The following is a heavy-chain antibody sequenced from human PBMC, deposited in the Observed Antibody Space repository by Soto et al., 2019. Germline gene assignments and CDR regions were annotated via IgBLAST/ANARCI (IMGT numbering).Heavy chain of an antibody. J-gene: IGHJ4*02. V-gene: IGHV3-21*01. CDR3: AKDPGLWSLTFDY. CDR1: GFTFSSYS. CDR2: ISSSSSYI. D-gene: IGHD5-18*01. Sequence: PGGSLRLSCAASGFTFSSYSMNWVRQAPGKGLEWVSSISSSSSYIYYADSVKGRFTISRDNAKNTLYLQMNSLRAEDTAVYYCAKDPGLWSLTFDYWGQGTLVTVSS.